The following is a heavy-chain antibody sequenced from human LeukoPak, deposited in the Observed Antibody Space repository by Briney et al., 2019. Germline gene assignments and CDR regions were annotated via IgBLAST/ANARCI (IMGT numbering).Heavy chain of an antibody. Sequence: SVKVSCKASGYTFTSYYMHWVRQAPGQGLEWMGIINPSGGSTSYAQKFQGRATMTRDMSTSTVYMELSSLRSEDTAVYYCARDVRRLPYYDFWSGYYKRYYYYYMDVWGKGTTVTVSS. CDR3: ARDVRRLPYYDFWSGYYKRYYYYYMDV. D-gene: IGHD3-3*01. CDR2: INPSGGST. V-gene: IGHV1-46*01. J-gene: IGHJ6*03. CDR1: GYTFTSYY.